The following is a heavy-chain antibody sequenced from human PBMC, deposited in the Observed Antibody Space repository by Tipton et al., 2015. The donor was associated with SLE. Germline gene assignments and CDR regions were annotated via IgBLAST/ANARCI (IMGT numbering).Heavy chain of an antibody. CDR2: IHYTGST. J-gene: IGHJ5*02. CDR3: VRGGASSKWLDP. D-gene: IGHD6-6*01. Sequence: TLSLTCTVSGGSISGHYWSWIRQPPGKGLEWIGYIHYTGSTHYNPSLESRVTMSVDTSKNQFSLRLTSVNAADTAIYYCVRGGASSKWLDPWGQGTLVTVSS. V-gene: IGHV4-59*11. CDR1: GGSISGHY.